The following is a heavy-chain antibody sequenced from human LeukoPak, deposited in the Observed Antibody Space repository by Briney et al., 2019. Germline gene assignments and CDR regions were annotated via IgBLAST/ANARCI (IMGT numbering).Heavy chain of an antibody. D-gene: IGHD5-12*01. CDR3: AQWLRKYYFDY. V-gene: IGHV4-59*08. CDR1: GGSISSYY. CDR2: IYYSGST. J-gene: IGHJ4*02. Sequence: SETLSLTCTVSGGSISSYYWSWIRQPPGKGLEWIGYIYYSGSTNYNPSLKSRVTISVDTSKNQFSLKLSSVTAADTAVYYCAQWLRKYYFDYWGQGTLVTVSS.